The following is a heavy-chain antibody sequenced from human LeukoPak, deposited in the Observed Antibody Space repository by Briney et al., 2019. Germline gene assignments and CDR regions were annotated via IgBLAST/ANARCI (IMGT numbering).Heavy chain of an antibody. J-gene: IGHJ4*02. Sequence: GGSLRLSCAASGFTFSSYAMSWVRQAPGKGLEWVSAISGSGGSTYYADSVKGRFTISRDNSKNTLYLQMNSLRAEDTAVYYCAKDRNYYGSGAPIEFDYWGQGTLVTVSS. CDR2: ISGSGGST. CDR3: AKDRNYYGSGAPIEFDY. CDR1: GFTFSSYA. D-gene: IGHD3-10*01. V-gene: IGHV3-23*01.